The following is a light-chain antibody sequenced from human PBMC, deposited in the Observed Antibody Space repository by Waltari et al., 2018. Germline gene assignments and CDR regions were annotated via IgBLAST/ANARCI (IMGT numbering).Light chain of an antibody. CDR1: SSNIGRNP. CDR3: AAWDDSLNGYV. CDR2: SLS. Sequence: QSALTQAPSVSATPGQRVTVSCSGSSSNIGRNPVNWYQHVPGTAPKFPLSSLSRGPSILSARFSATKSGSSASLAISGLQSEDEADYYCAAWDDSLNGYVFGSGTKVTVL. J-gene: IGLJ6*01. V-gene: IGLV1-44*01.